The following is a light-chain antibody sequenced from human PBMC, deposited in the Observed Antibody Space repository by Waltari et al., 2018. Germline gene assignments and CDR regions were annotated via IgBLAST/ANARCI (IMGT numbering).Light chain of an antibody. CDR1: QGISTW. V-gene: IGKV1-12*01. CDR2: AAS. Sequence: DIQRTQSPSSVSASVGARVTTTCLASQGISTWLAWYQQKPGKAPNLLIYAASTLQRGVPSRFSGSGSGTDFTLTISSLQPEDFATYFCQQSNSIPLTFGGGTKVEIK. J-gene: IGKJ4*01. CDR3: QQSNSIPLT.